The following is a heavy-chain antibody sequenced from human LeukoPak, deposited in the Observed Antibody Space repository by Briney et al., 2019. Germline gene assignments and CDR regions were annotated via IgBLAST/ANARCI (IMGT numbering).Heavy chain of an antibody. CDR1: GGSIYFSNYF. J-gene: IGHJ6*02. V-gene: IGHV4-39*07. Sequence: SETLSLTCTVSGGSIYFSNYFWAWIRQPPGKGLEWIGTISYSASTYYNPSLKSRVAISADTSKTQFSLKLSSVTAADTAVYYCARVAPFQVLGSGTHRGMDVWGQGTTVTVSS. CDR2: ISYSAST. CDR3: ARVAPFQVLGSGTHRGMDV. D-gene: IGHD3-10*01.